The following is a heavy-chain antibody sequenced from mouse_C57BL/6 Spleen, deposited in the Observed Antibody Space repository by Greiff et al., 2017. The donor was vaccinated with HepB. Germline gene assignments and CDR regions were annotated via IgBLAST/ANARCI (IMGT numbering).Heavy chain of an antibody. Sequence: QVQLKQSGAELAKPGASVKLSCKASGYTFTSYWMHWVKQRPGQGLEWIGYINPSSGYTKYNQKFKDKATLTADKSSSTAYMQLSSLTYEDSAVYYCARSSIYDGYYDHAMDYWGQGTSVTVSS. CDR1: GYTFTSYW. V-gene: IGHV1-7*01. CDR2: INPSSGYT. J-gene: IGHJ4*01. CDR3: ARSSIYDGYYDHAMDY. D-gene: IGHD2-3*01.